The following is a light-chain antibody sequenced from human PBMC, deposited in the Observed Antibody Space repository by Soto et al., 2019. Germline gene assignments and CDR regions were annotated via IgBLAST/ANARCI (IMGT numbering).Light chain of an antibody. CDR3: QQYNDWPPIT. Sequence: ETLMTQSPATLFVSQGERVTLSCRASQSVSLNLAWYQQKPGQAPRLLIYGASTRPIGIPDRFTGSGSGTEFTLSITDLQAEDFALYYCQQYNDWPPITFGQGTRLEIK. CDR1: QSVSLN. CDR2: GAS. J-gene: IGKJ5*01. V-gene: IGKV3-15*01.